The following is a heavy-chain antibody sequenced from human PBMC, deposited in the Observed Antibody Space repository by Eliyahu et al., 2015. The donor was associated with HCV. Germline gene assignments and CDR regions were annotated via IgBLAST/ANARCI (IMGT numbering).Heavy chain of an antibody. CDR3: AKAAHSGNFWAGFDY. V-gene: IGHV3-23*01. CDR1: GFTFSTYV. D-gene: IGHD5-12*01. Sequence: EVQLLESGGGLVQPGGSLRLSCAVSGFTFSTYVMSWVRQAPGKGLGWVSGISGGGGATYCADSVKGRFTIFRDDSKNTLYLQMNSLRAEDTAVYYCAKAAHSGNFWAGFDYWGQGSLVTVSS. J-gene: IGHJ4*02. CDR2: ISGGGGAT.